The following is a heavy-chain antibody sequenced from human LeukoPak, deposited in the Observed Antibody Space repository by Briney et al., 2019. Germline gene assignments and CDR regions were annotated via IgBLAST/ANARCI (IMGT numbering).Heavy chain of an antibody. Sequence: PSETLSLTCTVSGGSISSSNWNWIRRAPGKGLEWIGYITFSGGTNYNPSLGSRVTISLDMSKNQFSLKLTSVTAADTAIYYCARDSVYATNWYDPWGQGTLVTVSS. CDR2: ITFSGGT. D-gene: IGHD2-8*01. V-gene: IGHV4-59*01. CDR1: GGSISSSN. J-gene: IGHJ5*02. CDR3: ARDSVYATNWYDP.